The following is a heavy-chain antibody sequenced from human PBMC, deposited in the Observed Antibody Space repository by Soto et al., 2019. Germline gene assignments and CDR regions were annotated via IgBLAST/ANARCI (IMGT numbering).Heavy chain of an antibody. J-gene: IGHJ4*02. CDR1: GFTFSSYG. CDR3: AKAPIVATRD. V-gene: IGHV3-30*18. CDR2: ISYDGSNK. D-gene: IGHD5-12*01. Sequence: QVQLVESGGGVVQPGRSLRLSCAASGFTFSSYGIHRVRQAPGKGLEWVAVISYDGSNKYYADSVKGRFTISRDNSKNTLYLQMNSLRAEDTAVYYCAKAPIVATRDWGQGTLVTVSS.